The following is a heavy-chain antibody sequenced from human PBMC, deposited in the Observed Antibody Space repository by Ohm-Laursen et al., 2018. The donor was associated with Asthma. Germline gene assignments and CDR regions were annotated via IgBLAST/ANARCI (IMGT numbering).Heavy chain of an antibody. V-gene: IGHV3-30-3*01. CDR1: GFTLSSYT. D-gene: IGHD1-26*01. CDR3: ARDGIVARGRFDY. Sequence: SLRVSCSASGFTLSSYTVHWVRQAPGKGLDWATVISHDGYTQHYADSVRGRFSISRDNSKNTVYLQMNSLRAEDTAVYYCARDGIVARGRFDYWGQGTLVTVSS. CDR2: ISHDGYTQ. J-gene: IGHJ4*02.